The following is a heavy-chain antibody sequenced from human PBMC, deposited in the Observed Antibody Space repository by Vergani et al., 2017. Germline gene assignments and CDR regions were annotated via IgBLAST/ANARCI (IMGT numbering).Heavy chain of an antibody. Sequence: VQLQESGPGLVKPSETLSLTCTVSGGSISSYYWSWIRQPPGQALELIGYIYYSGSTNYNPSLKSRVTISIDTSKNQFSLKLSSVTAADTAVYYCARGQYDILTGYYPHNWFDPWGQGTLVTVSS. J-gene: IGHJ5*02. CDR3: ARGQYDILTGYYPHNWFDP. D-gene: IGHD3-9*01. CDR1: GGSISSYY. V-gene: IGHV4-59*01. CDR2: IYYSGST.